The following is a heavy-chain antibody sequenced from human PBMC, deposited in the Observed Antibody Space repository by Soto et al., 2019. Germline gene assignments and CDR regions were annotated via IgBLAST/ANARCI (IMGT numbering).Heavy chain of an antibody. CDR3: ARGRKTNYYYYYYMDV. V-gene: IGHV4-34*01. Sequence: ASETLSLTCAVYGGSFSGYYWSWIRQPPGKGLEWIGEINHSGSTNYNPSLKSRVTISVDTSKNQFSLKLSSVTAADTAVYYCARGRKTNYYYYYYMDVWGKGTTVTVSS. CDR1: GGSFSGYY. CDR2: INHSGST. J-gene: IGHJ6*03.